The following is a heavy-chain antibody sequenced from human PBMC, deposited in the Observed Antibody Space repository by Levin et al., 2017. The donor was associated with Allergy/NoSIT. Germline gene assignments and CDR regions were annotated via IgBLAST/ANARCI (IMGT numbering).Heavy chain of an antibody. V-gene: IGHV4-39*07. CDR3: ARDHAPNSYGYGY. J-gene: IGHJ4*02. CDR2: IYYSGST. CDR1: GGSISSSGYY. D-gene: IGHD5-18*01. Sequence: PSETLSLTCTVSGGSISSSGYYWAWIRQPPGEGLEWIASIYYSGSTYYNPSLKSRVTISVDTSKNQCSLKVSSVTAADTAVYYCARDHAPNSYGYGYWGQGTLVTVSS.